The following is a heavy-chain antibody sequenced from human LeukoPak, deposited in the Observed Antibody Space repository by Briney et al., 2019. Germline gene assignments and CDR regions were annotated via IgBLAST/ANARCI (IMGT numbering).Heavy chain of an antibody. J-gene: IGHJ4*02. CDR1: GGTFSSYA. V-gene: IGHV1-69*13. D-gene: IGHD1-26*01. CDR2: IIAIFGTA. Sequence: ASVKVSCKASGGTFSSYAISWVRQAPGQGLEWMGGIIAIFGTANYAQKFQGRVTITADESTSTAYMELRSLRSEDTAVYYCARGESYLDYWGQGTLATVSS. CDR3: ARGESYLDY.